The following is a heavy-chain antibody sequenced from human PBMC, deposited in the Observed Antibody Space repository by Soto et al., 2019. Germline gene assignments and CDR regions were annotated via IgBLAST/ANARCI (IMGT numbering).Heavy chain of an antibody. CDR3: ARDGATMVRGVKNYYYYGMDV. V-gene: IGHV3-21*01. J-gene: IGHJ6*02. CDR1: GFTFSSYS. Sequence: TGGSLRLSCAASGFTFSSYSMNWVRQAPGKGLEWVSSISSSSSYIYYADSVKGRFTISRDNAKNSLYLQMNSLRAEDTAVYYCARDGATMVRGVKNYYYYGMDVWGQGTTVTVSS. CDR2: ISSSSSYI. D-gene: IGHD3-10*01.